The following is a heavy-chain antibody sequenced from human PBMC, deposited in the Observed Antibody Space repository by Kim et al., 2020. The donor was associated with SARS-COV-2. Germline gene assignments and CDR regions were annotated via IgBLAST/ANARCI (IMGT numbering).Heavy chain of an antibody. Sequence: ASVKVSCKASGYTFTSYAMNWVRQAPGQGLEWMGWINTNTGNPTYAQGFTGRFVFSLDTSVSTAYLQISSLKAEDTAVYYCARPVLNQGFRNYYGMDVWGQGTTVTVSS. CDR1: GYTFTSYA. D-gene: IGHD2-2*01. CDR2: INTNTGNP. V-gene: IGHV7-4-1*02. J-gene: IGHJ6*02. CDR3: ARPVLNQGFRNYYGMDV.